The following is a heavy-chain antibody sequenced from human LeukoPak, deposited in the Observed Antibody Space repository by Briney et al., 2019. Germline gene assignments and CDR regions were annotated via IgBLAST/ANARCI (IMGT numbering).Heavy chain of an antibody. D-gene: IGHD1-26*01. Sequence: GGSLRLSCAASGFTFSSYSMNWVRQAPGKGLEWVSSISSSSSSYIYYADSVKGRFTISRDNAKNSLYLQMNSLRAEDTAVYYCARDLLVGYPLGYWGQGTLVTVSS. J-gene: IGHJ4*02. CDR2: ISSSSSSYI. CDR3: ARDLLVGYPLGY. V-gene: IGHV3-21*01. CDR1: GFTFSSYS.